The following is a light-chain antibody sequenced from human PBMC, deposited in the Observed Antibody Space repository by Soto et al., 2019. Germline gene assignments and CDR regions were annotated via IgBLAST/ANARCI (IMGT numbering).Light chain of an antibody. V-gene: IGLV1-44*01. CDR3: AVWDDSLNGLV. Sequence: QSVLTQPPSASGTPGQRVTISCSGSSSNIGSKTVNWYQYLPGMAPKLLTWPNNQRPSGVPDRFSGSKSGTSASLAISGLQSEDEADYYCAVWDDSLNGLVFGGGTKVTVL. CDR2: PNN. CDR1: SSNIGSKT. J-gene: IGLJ2*01.